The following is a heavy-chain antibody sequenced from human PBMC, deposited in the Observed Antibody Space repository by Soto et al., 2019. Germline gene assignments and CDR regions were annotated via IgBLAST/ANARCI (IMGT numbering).Heavy chain of an antibody. CDR2: IYYSGST. D-gene: IGHD2-15*01. Sequence: QVQLQESGPGLVKPSQTLSLTCTVSGGSISSGGYYWSWIRQHPGKGREWIGYIYYSGSTYYNPSLKSRVTISVDTSKNQFSLKLSSVTAADTAVYYCAREDCSGGSCYSAAYAFDIWGQGTMVTVSS. J-gene: IGHJ3*02. CDR1: GGSISSGGYY. CDR3: AREDCSGGSCYSAAYAFDI. V-gene: IGHV4-31*03.